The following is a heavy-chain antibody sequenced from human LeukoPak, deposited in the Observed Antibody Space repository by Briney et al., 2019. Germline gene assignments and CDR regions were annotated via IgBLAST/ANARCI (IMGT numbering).Heavy chain of an antibody. Sequence: GASVKVSCKASAYTFTNYGITWVRQAPGQGLEWMGWINVYNDNTNYAQRLQGRVTMATDTSTSTAYMELRSLRSDDTAVYYCARAEGYYDILTGHYFDYWGQGTLVTVSS. V-gene: IGHV1-18*01. J-gene: IGHJ4*02. CDR2: INVYNDNT. CDR1: AYTFTNYG. D-gene: IGHD3-9*01. CDR3: ARAEGYYDILTGHYFDY.